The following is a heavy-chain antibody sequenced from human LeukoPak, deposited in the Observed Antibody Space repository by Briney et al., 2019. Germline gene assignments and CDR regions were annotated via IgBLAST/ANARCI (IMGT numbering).Heavy chain of an antibody. Sequence: HPGRYLRLSCAASGFTFSSYAMHWVRQAPGKGLEWVAVISYDGSNKYYADSVKGRFTISRDNSKNTLYLQMNSLRAEDTAVYYCAREPGQYYDILTGYYPPPNYFDYWGQGTLVTVSS. D-gene: IGHD3-9*01. CDR1: GFTFSSYA. CDR3: AREPGQYYDILTGYYPPPNYFDY. J-gene: IGHJ4*02. V-gene: IGHV3-30*04. CDR2: ISYDGSNK.